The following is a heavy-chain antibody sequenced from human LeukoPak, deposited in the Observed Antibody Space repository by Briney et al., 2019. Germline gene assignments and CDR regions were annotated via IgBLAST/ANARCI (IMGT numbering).Heavy chain of an antibody. V-gene: IGHV3-23*01. CDR1: GFTFSSYA. D-gene: IGHD6-13*01. CDR2: ISGSGGNT. Sequence: GGSLRLSCAASGFTFSSYAMSWVRKAPGKGLEWVSAISGSGGNTYYADSVKGRFTISRDNSKNTLYLQMNSLRAEDTAVYYCAKVVAAAIDYWGQGTLVTVSS. J-gene: IGHJ4*02. CDR3: AKVVAAAIDY.